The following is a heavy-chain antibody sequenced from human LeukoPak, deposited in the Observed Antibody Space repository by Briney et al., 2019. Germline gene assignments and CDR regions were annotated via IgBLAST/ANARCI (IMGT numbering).Heavy chain of an antibody. CDR3: ARHFTYYYDSEGYPRDIFDI. J-gene: IGHJ3*02. V-gene: IGHV4-34*01. CDR2: INHSGST. Sequence: SETLSLTCAVYGGSFSGYYWSWIRQPPGKGLEWIGEINHSGSTNYNPSLKSRVTISVDTSKNQFSLKLSSVTAADTALYYCARHFTYYYDSEGYPRDIFDIWGQGTMVTVSS. CDR1: GGSFSGYY. D-gene: IGHD3-22*01.